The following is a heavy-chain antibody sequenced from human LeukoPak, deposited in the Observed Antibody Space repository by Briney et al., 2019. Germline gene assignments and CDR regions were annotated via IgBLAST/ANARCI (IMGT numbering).Heavy chain of an antibody. CDR1: GFTFSSYW. CDR2: INSDGIGT. D-gene: IGHD4-17*01. V-gene: IGHV3-74*01. CDR3: AKISSVTANFDC. Sequence: GGSLRLSCAASGFTFSSYWMHWVRQAPGKGLVWVSRINSDGIGTSYADSVKGRFTISRDNAKNTLYLQMNTLRAEDTAVYSCAKISSVTANFDCWGQGTLVTISS. J-gene: IGHJ4*02.